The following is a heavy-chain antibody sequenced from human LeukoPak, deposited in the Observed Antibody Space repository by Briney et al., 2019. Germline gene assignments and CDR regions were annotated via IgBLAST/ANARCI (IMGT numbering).Heavy chain of an antibody. J-gene: IGHJ5*02. CDR3: AQHNRGIGFDP. Sequence: GGSLRLSCAASGFTFSSYAMSWVRQAPGKGLEWVSASGSGGGTYYADSVKGRFTISRDNSKNTLYLQMNSLRAEDTAVYYCAQHNRGIGFDPWGQGTLVTVSS. CDR1: GFTFSSYA. D-gene: IGHD1-14*01. CDR2: SGSGGGT. V-gene: IGHV3-23*01.